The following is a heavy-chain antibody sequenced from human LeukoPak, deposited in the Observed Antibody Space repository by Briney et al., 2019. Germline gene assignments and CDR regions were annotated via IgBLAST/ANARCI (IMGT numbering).Heavy chain of an antibody. J-gene: IGHJ6*03. D-gene: IGHD1-14*01. CDR2: IYSNGHI. CDR3: ARERSESPGSGYDMDV. Sequence: PSETPSLTCTVSGGSTGGYYWNWIRQAAGEGLEWLGRIYSNGHIDHNASLKSRVAMSVDTSTNLFSLKLNSLTAADTAVYYCARERSESPGSGYDMDVWGKGTPVIVSS. CDR1: GGSTGGYY. V-gene: IGHV4-4*07.